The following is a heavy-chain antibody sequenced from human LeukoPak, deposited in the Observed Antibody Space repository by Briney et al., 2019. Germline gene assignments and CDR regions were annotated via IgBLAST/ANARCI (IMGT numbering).Heavy chain of an antibody. D-gene: IGHD4-17*01. J-gene: IGHJ4*02. Sequence: SETLSLTCTVSGGSISSYYWSWIRQPPGKGLEWIGYIYHSGSTYYNPSLKSRVTISVDRSKNQFSLKLSSVTAADTAVYYCARGLRHPSPYFDYWGQGTLVTVSS. CDR1: GGSISSYY. V-gene: IGHV4-59*12. CDR3: ARGLRHPSPYFDY. CDR2: IYHSGST.